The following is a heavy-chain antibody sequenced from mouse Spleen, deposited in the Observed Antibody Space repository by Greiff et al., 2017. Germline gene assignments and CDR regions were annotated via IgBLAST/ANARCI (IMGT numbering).Heavy chain of an antibody. CDR3: ARNWIYYGYGGYFDV. CDR1: GFSLTSYG. D-gene: IGHD2-2*01. J-gene: IGHJ1*03. CDR2: IWSGGST. V-gene: IGHV2-2*01. Sequence: QVQLKESGPGLVQPSQSLSITCTVSGFSLTSYGVHWVRQSPGKGLEWLGVIWSGGSTDYNAAFISRLSISKDNSKSQVFFKMNSLQADDTAIYYCARNWIYYGYGGYFDVWGTGTTVTVSS.